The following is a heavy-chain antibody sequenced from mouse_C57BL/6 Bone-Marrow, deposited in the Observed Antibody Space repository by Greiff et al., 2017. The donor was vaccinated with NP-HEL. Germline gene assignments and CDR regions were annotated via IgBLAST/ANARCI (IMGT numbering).Heavy chain of an antibody. CDR3: ARGESWGGFFDY. D-gene: IGHD3-1*01. CDR1: GYTFSTSW. CDR2: IYPGDGDT. Sequence: VQLQQSGPELVKPGASVKISCKASGYTFSTSWMNWMKQRPGKGLEWIGRIYPGDGDTNYSGNFEGKASLTADKSSNSAYMQLSSLTSEDSAVYFCARGESWGGFFDYGGQGTTLTVSA. J-gene: IGHJ2*01. V-gene: IGHV1-82*01.